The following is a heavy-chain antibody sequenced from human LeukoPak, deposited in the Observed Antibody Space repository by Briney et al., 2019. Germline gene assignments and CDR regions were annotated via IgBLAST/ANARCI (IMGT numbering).Heavy chain of an antibody. J-gene: IGHJ5*02. V-gene: IGHV4-4*07. D-gene: IGHD3-3*01. Sequence: SETLSLTCTVSGGSISSYYWSWIRQPAGKGLEWIGRIYTSGSTNYNPSLKSRVTMSVDTSKNQFSLKLSSVTAADTAVYYCARGRLRSGRMYNWFDPWGQGTLVTVSS. CDR2: IYTSGST. CDR3: ARGRLRSGRMYNWFDP. CDR1: GGSISSYY.